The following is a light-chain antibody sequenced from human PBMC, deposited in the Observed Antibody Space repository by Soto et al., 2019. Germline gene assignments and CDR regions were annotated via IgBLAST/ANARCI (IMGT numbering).Light chain of an antibody. Sequence: EVVLTQSPATLSLSPGERATLSCRASQSVSNSLAWYQQKPGQAPRLLIYDASNRATGIPARFSGSGSGTDFTLTISGLEPEDFAVYYCQQRGSWPLLIFGGGTKVEIK. J-gene: IGKJ4*01. V-gene: IGKV3-11*01. CDR3: QQRGSWPLLI. CDR2: DAS. CDR1: QSVSNS.